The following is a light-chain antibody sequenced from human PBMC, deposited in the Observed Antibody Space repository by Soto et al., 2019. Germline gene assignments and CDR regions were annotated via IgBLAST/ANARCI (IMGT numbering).Light chain of an antibody. Sequence: QSALTQPASVSGSPGQSITISCTGTSSDVGGHNRVSWYQQHPDKAPKLMIYDVSDRPSGVSNRFSGSKSGNTASLTISGLQAEDEADYFCSSYTNSDSWVFGGGTKLTVL. CDR1: SSDVGGHNR. J-gene: IGLJ3*02. CDR3: SSYTNSDSWV. V-gene: IGLV2-14*01. CDR2: DVS.